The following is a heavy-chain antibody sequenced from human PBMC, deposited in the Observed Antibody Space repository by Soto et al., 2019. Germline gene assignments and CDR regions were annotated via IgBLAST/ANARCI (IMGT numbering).Heavy chain of an antibody. V-gene: IGHV3-23*01. CDR2: ISGSGGRT. CDR3: AKGYPGYCSSTSCLHAFDI. J-gene: IGHJ3*02. CDR1: GFTFSSYA. Sequence: GGSLRLSCAASGFTFSSYAMSWVRQAPGKGLEWVSAISGSGGRTYYADSVKGRFTISGDNSKNTRYLQMNSLGAEDTAVYYCAKGYPGYCSSTSCLHAFDIWGQGTMVTVSS. D-gene: IGHD2-2*03.